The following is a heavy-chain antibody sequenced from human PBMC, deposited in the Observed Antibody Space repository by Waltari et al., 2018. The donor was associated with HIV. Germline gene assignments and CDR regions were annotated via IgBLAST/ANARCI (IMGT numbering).Heavy chain of an antibody. J-gene: IGHJ3*02. V-gene: IGHV3-7*01. CDR1: GFTFRSYW. CDR2: IKQDGSEK. D-gene: IGHD2-8*01. CDR3: ARMGLMVYAIGAFDI. Sequence: EVQLEESGGGLVQPGGSLRLSCAVTGFTFRSYWMSWVRQATGEGREWGAKIKQDGSEKHDVDSVKGRFTISRDNAKKSLYLQMNSLRAEDTAVYYCARMGLMVYAIGAFDIWGQGTMVTVSS.